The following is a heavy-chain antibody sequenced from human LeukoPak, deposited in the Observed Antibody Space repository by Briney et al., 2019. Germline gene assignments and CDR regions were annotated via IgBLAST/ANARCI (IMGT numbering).Heavy chain of an antibody. J-gene: IGHJ4*02. Sequence: GGPLRLSCAPSGFTFSNAWMRWVRQAPGKGLEWVGRIKSITDGGTTDYAAPVKGRFTISRDDSKNTLYLQMNSLKTEDTAVYYCTTGWIAAAGGAYWGQGTLVTVSS. CDR2: IKSITDGGTT. V-gene: IGHV3-15*01. D-gene: IGHD6-13*01. CDR3: TTGWIAAAGGAY. CDR1: GFTFSNAW.